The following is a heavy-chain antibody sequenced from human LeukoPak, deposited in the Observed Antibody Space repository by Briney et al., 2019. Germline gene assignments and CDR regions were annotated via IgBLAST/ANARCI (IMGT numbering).Heavy chain of an antibody. CDR2: INPNSGDT. Sequence: ASVKVSCKASGYTFNGYYLHWVRQAPGQGLEWMGWINPNSGDTSFAQRFQGRVTMTRDTSISTAYMELSRLRSDDTAVYYCASSPGVANYYYYYMDVWGKGTTVTVSS. CDR3: ASSPGVANYYYYYMDV. CDR1: GYTFNGYY. V-gene: IGHV1-2*02. J-gene: IGHJ6*03.